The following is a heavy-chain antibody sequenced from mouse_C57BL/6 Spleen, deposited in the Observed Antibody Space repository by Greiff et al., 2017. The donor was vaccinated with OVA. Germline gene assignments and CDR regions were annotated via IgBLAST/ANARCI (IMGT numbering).Heavy chain of an antibody. CDR2: IYPGNSDT. CDR1: GYTFTSYW. CDR3: TRSSTTVVAHWYFDV. V-gene: IGHV1-5*01. D-gene: IGHD1-1*01. Sequence: EVKLVESGTVLARPGASVKMSCKTSGYTFTSYWMHWVKQRPGQGLEWIGAIYPGNSDTSYNQKFKGKAKLTAVTSASTAYMELSSLTNEDSAVYYCTRSSTTVVAHWYFDVWGTGTTVTVSS. J-gene: IGHJ1*03.